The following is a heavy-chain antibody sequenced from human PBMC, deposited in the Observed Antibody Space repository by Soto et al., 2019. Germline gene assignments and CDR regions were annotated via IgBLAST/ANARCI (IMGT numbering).Heavy chain of an antibody. D-gene: IGHD6-19*01. CDR2: ISSSSSYI. J-gene: IGHJ6*03. V-gene: IGHV3-21*01. CDR1: GFTFSGYS. Sequence: GGSLRLSCAASGFTFSGYSMNWVRQAPGKGLEWVSSISSSSSYIYYADSVKGRFTISRDNAKNSLYLQMNSLRAEDTAVYYCARASVANYYYYYMDGWGKGTTVSVSS. CDR3: ARASVANYYYYYMDG.